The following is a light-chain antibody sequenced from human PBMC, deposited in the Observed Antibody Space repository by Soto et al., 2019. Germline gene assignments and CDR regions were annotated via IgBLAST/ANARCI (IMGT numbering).Light chain of an antibody. CDR1: NIGSKS. Sequence: SYELTQPPSLSVAPGQTARITCGGNNIGSKSVHWYQLKPGQAPVLVIYDDRDRTSGIPERFSGSKSGNTATLTISRVEAGDEADYYCQVWDSSSEHIVFGGGTKLTVL. J-gene: IGLJ2*01. V-gene: IGLV3-21*02. CDR3: QVWDSSSEHIV. CDR2: DDR.